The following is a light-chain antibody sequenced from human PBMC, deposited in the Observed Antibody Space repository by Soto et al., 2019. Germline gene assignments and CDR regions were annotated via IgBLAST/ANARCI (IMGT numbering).Light chain of an antibody. Sequence: DVQVTQSPPSQSAYVVYRVTIAGRASQNIKTYLNWYQHKVGRAPKLLIHDATSLQPDVPSRFTGSGSGTDFSLTISSLEREYFATYYCQQSFVTPRTFGQGTKVDIK. J-gene: IGKJ1*01. CDR3: QQSFVTPRT. CDR1: QNIKTY. V-gene: IGKV1-39*01. CDR2: DAT.